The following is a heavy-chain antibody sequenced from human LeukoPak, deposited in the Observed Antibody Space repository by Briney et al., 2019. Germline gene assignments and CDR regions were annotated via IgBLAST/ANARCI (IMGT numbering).Heavy chain of an antibody. V-gene: IGHV4-61*02. D-gene: IGHD3-22*01. CDR3: ARDTGYYDSSGYYYSFDY. Sequence: SQTLSLTCTVSGGSISSGSYYWSWIRQPAGKGLEWIGRIYTSGSTNYNPSLKSQVTISVDTSKNQFSLKLSSVTAADTAVYYCARDTGYYDSSGYYYSFDYWGQGTLVTVSS. CDR2: IYTSGST. J-gene: IGHJ4*02. CDR1: GGSISSGSYY.